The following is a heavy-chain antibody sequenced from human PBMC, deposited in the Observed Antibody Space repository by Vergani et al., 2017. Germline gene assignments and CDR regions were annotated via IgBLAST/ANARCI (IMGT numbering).Heavy chain of an antibody. V-gene: IGHV1-69*13. CDR1: GGTFSTYA. CDR3: ARDRRYCRGGSCYRDY. CDR2: LIPIFGTT. Sequence: QVQLVQSGAEVKKPGSSVKVSCKASGGTFSTYAISWVRQAPGQGLEWMGRLIPIFGTTNYAQNFQGRVTITADESTSTAYMELSSLRSEDTAVYYCARDRRYCRGGSCYRDYWGQGTLITVSS. D-gene: IGHD2-15*01. J-gene: IGHJ4*02.